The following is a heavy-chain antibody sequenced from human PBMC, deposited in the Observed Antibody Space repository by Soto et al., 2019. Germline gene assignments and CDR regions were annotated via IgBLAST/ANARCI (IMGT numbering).Heavy chain of an antibody. D-gene: IGHD4-17*01. CDR1: GFTFSSYG. CDR2: ISYDGSNK. V-gene: IGHV3-30*18. Sequence: QVQLVESGGGVVQPGRSLRLSCAASGFTFSSYGMHWVRQAPGKGLEWVAVISYDGSNKYYADSVKGRFTISRDNSKNTLYLQMNSLRAEDTAVYYCAKDRRLGTVTPWYYYYGMDVWGQGTTVTVSS. J-gene: IGHJ6*02. CDR3: AKDRRLGTVTPWYYYYGMDV.